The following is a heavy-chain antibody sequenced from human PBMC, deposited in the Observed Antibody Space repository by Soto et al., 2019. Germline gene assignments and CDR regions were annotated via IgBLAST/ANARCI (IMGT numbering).Heavy chain of an antibody. CDR1: GLALSSYS. Sequence: GGSLRLSCAASGLALSSYSMNWVRQAPGKGLEWVSCINSTSSYIYYADSVKGRFTISRDNAKNSLYLQMNSLRAEDTAVYYCARGFGVVVPAAPPYYYYYGMDVWGQGTTVTV. CDR2: INSTSSYI. V-gene: IGHV3-21*01. CDR3: ARGFGVVVPAAPPYYYYYGMDV. D-gene: IGHD2-2*01. J-gene: IGHJ6*02.